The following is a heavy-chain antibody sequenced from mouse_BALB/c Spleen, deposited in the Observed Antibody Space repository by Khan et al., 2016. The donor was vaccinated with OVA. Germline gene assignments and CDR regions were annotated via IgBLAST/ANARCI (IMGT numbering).Heavy chain of an antibody. CDR1: GYTFTDYV. CDR2: INTYTGEP. V-gene: IGHV9-3-1*01. Sequence: QIQLVQSGPDLKKPGETVKISCKASGYTFTDYVMNWVKQAPGKGLKWMGWINTYTGEPTYADDFKGWFAFSLETSASTAYLQINSLKNEDTATYFCARFHGGYWGQGTTLTVSS. CDR3: ARFHGGY. J-gene: IGHJ2*01.